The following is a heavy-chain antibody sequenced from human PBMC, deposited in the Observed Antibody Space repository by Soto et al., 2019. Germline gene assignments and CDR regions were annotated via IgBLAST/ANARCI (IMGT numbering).Heavy chain of an antibody. D-gene: IGHD5-18*01. V-gene: IGHV1-18*01. CDR1: GYTFTSYG. CDR3: AKSPRNEVETD. Sequence: ASVKVSCKASGYTFTSYGISWVRQAPGQGLEWMAWINTYNGNTDYAQKFQDRVTLTTDTSTSTAYMELRSLRSDDTAVYYCAKSPRNEVETDWGQGTLVTVSS. J-gene: IGHJ4*02. CDR2: INTYNGNT.